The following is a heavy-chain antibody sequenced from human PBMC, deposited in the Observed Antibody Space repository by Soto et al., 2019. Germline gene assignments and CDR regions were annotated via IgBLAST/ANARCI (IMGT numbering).Heavy chain of an antibody. J-gene: IGHJ4*02. Sequence: SETLSLTCIVSGESISSSSYYWGWIRQPPGKGLEWIGSIYYSGRTYYNPSFKSRVTISIDTSKNQFSLKLSSVTATDTAVYYCARQRTTVVTQDYFDHWGQGALVTVSS. CDR2: IYYSGRT. V-gene: IGHV4-39*01. CDR3: ARQRTTVVTQDYFDH. D-gene: IGHD2-21*02. CDR1: GESISSSSYY.